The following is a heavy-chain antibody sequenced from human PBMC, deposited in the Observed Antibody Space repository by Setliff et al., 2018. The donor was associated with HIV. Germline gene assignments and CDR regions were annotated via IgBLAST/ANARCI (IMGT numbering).Heavy chain of an antibody. CDR3: ARGVLGIPDY. CDR1: GGSIDNNKYY. V-gene: IGHV4-39*01. D-gene: IGHD7-27*01. Sequence: PSETLSLTCSVSGGSIDNNKYYWTWIRQPPGKGLEWTGSIYHTGRTYYNRSLESRLTISIDTSKNQFSLKLTSVTAADTAMYYCARGVLGIPDYWGQGTLVTVSS. CDR2: IYHTGRT. J-gene: IGHJ4*02.